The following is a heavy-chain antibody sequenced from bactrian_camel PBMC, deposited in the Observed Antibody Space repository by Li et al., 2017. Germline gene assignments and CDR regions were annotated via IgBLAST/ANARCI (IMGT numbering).Heavy chain of an antibody. CDR2: IFTGGGNT. D-gene: IGHD2*01. V-gene: IGHV3S54*01. CDR3: AADCVGSWDEYHY. CDR1: RHRYSNNC. Sequence: HVQLVESGGGSVQAGGSLRLSCSAARHRYSNNCMGWFRQPPGKAREGIATIFTGGGNTYYADSVKGRFTISQDNAKNTVYLQMNSLKPEDTAMYYCAADCVGSWDEYHYWGQGTQVTVS. J-gene: IGHJ4*01.